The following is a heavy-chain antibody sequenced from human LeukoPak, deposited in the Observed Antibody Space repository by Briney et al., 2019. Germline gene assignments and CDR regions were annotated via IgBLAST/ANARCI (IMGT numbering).Heavy chain of an antibody. CDR3: ARHRENSYESSHMGFDP. D-gene: IGHD3-22*01. J-gene: IGHJ5*02. CDR1: GASIRRHY. CDR2: ISASGRT. V-gene: IGHV4-4*09. Sequence: SETLSLTCVVSGASIRRHYWSCIPQPPGKGLEWIGYISASGRTNYNPALKSRVTISGDTSNNQFSLRLPCVTAADTAVYYCARHRENSYESSHMGFDPWGPGTLVTVSS.